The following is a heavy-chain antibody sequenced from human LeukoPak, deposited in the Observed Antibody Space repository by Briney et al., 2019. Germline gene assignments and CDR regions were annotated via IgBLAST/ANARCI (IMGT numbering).Heavy chain of an antibody. D-gene: IGHD6-6*01. Sequence: VASVKVSCKASGYTFTGYYMHWVRQAPGQGLEWMGWINPNSGGTNYAQKFQGRVTMTRDTSISTAYMELSRLRSDDTAVYYCARLGYSSSDYYYYYYMDVWGKGTTVTVSS. CDR3: ARLGYSSSDYYYYYYMDV. CDR2: INPNSGGT. V-gene: IGHV1-2*02. CDR1: GYTFTGYY. J-gene: IGHJ6*03.